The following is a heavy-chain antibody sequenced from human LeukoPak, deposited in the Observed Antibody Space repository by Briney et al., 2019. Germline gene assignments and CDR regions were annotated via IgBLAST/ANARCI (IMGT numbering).Heavy chain of an antibody. D-gene: IGHD4-17*01. Sequence: GGSLRLPCAASGFTFSSYAMSWVRQAPGKGLEWVSAISGSGGSTYYADSVKGRFTIPRDNSKNTLYLQMNSLRAEDAAVYYCAKDRFGQYGDYGWRTPYFDYWGQGTLVTVSS. J-gene: IGHJ4*02. V-gene: IGHV3-23*01. CDR3: AKDRFGQYGDYGWRTPYFDY. CDR2: ISGSGGST. CDR1: GFTFSSYA.